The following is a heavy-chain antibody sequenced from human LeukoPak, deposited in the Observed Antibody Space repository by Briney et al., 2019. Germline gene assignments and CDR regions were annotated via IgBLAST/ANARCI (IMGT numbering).Heavy chain of an antibody. D-gene: IGHD5-18*01. J-gene: IGHJ3*02. CDR3: ARRSLDTAMVSDASDI. CDR2: INAGNGNT. Sequence: ASVKVSCKASGYTFTSYAMHWVRQAPGQRLEWMGWINAGNGNTKYSQKFQGRVTITRDTSASTAYMELSSLRSEDTAVYYCARRSLDTAMVSDASDIWGQGTMVTVSS. CDR1: GYTFTSYA. V-gene: IGHV1-3*01.